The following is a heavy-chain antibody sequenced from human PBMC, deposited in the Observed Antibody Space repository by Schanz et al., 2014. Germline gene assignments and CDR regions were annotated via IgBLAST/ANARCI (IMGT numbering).Heavy chain of an antibody. CDR1: GFTFHTYD. V-gene: IGHV3-30-3*01. CDR2: ISHDGHRD. Sequence: QVQLVESGGGVVQPGGSLRLSCAASGFTFHTYDMHWVRQAPGKGLEWVAQISHDGHRDFYADSVKGRFTVSRDNNWKTLSRQMNSRRSDDTAIYHCARENSSAYYPAVTYYIDVWGKGTTVTVSS. J-gene: IGHJ6*03. D-gene: IGHD3-22*01. CDR3: ARENSSAYYPAVTYYIDV.